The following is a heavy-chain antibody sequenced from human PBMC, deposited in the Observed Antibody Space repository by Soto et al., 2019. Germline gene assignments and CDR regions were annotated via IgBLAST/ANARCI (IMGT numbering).Heavy chain of an antibody. J-gene: IGHJ4*02. Sequence: QVQLVQSGAELKKPGSSVRVSCKASGGTFSSYAISWVRQAPGQGLEWMGGIVPILGTPDYAPKFQGRVTITADESTSTAYMELSSLRSEDTAVYYCARGGFSSSWRFDYWGQVTLVTVSS. CDR2: IVPILGTP. D-gene: IGHD6-13*01. CDR3: ARGGFSSSWRFDY. V-gene: IGHV1-69*01. CDR1: GGTFSSYA.